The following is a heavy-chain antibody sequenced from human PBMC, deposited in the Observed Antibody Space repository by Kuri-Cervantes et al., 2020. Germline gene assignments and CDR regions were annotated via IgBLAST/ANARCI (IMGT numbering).Heavy chain of an antibody. J-gene: IGHJ4*02. CDR1: GYTLTELS. CDR2: FDPEDGET. D-gene: IGHD6-19*01. CDR3: ASRGDRSSGWYL. Sequence: ASVKVSCKVSGYTLTELSMHWVRQAPGKGLEWMGGFDPEDGETIYAQKFQGRVTMTEDTSTDTAYMELSRLRSDDTAVYYCASRGDRSSGWYLWGQGTLVTVSS. V-gene: IGHV1-24*01.